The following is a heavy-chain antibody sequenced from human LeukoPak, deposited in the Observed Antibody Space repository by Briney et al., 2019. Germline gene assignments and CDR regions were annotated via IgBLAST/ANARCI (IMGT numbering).Heavy chain of an antibody. V-gene: IGHV1-69*06. Sequence: ASVKVSCKASGGTFSSYAISWVRQAPGQGLEWMGGIIPIFGAANYARKFQGRVTITADKSTSTAYMELSSLRSEDTAVYYCARADIVVVPAAFDYWGRGTLVTVSS. CDR2: IIPIFGAA. CDR3: ARADIVVVPAAFDY. D-gene: IGHD2-2*01. CDR1: GGTFSSYA. J-gene: IGHJ4*02.